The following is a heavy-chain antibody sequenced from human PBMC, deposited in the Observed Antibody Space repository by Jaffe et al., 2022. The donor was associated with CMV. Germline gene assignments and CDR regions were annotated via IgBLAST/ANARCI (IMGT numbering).Heavy chain of an antibody. CDR1: GGSIITSNFY. D-gene: IGHD2-21*02. V-gene: IGHV4-39*01. CDR3: ATILGGASWWGHSDY. Sequence: QLQVQESGPGLVKPSETLSLTCTVSGGSIITSNFYWGWIRQPPGKGLEWIGTIFYTGSAYYNPSLKSRVTISVDTAKNQFSLKLSSVTATDSAVYYCATILGGASWWGHSDYWGQGILVTVSS. CDR2: IFYTGSA. J-gene: IGHJ4*02.